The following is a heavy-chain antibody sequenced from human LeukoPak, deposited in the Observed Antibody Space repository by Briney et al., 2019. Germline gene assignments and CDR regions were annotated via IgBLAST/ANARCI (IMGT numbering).Heavy chain of an antibody. CDR3: AKGHYCDSSGYTEYYFDY. J-gene: IGHJ4*02. CDR1: GFTFSSYA. CDR2: ISGSGGST. V-gene: IGHV3-23*01. D-gene: IGHD3-22*01. Sequence: GGSLRLSCAASGFTFSSYAMSWVRQAPGKGLEWVSAISGSGGSTYYADSVKGRFTISRDNSKNTLYLQMNSLRAEDTAVYYCAKGHYCDSSGYTEYYFDYWGQGTLVTVSS.